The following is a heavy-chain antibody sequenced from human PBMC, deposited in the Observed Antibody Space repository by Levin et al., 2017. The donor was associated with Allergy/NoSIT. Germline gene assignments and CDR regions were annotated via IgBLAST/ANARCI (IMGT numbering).Heavy chain of an antibody. Sequence: GGSLRLSCKGSGYNFTSYWIGWVRQMPGKGLEWMGIIYPGDSDTRYSPSFQGQVTISADKSISTAYLQWSSLKASDTAMYYCARSTYYYDSSGYRTFDYWGQGTLVTVSS. D-gene: IGHD3-22*01. J-gene: IGHJ4*02. V-gene: IGHV5-51*01. CDR2: IYPGDSDT. CDR1: GYNFTSYW. CDR3: ARSTYYYDSSGYRTFDY.